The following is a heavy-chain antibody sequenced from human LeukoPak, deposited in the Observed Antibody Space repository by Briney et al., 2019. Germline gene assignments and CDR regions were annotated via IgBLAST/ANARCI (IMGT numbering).Heavy chain of an antibody. Sequence: GGSLRLPCAASGFTFSSYAMSWVRQAPGKGLEWVSTVSGSGSSTYYADSVKGRFIISRDNSKNTLYLQMNSLRAEDTAVYYCAKDLYRWDYWGQGTLVTVSS. CDR3: AKDLYRWDY. D-gene: IGHD3-16*02. V-gene: IGHV3-23*01. J-gene: IGHJ4*02. CDR2: VSGSGSST. CDR1: GFTFSSYA.